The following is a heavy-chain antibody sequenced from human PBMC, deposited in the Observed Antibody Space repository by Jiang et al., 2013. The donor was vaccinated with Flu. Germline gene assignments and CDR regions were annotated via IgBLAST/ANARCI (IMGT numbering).Heavy chain of an antibody. CDR3: VREVRFCSGTGCVPFAMDV. D-gene: IGHD2-2*01. Sequence: SGSGLVKPSETLSLTCTVSGGSIGSYYWTWIRQSAGKGLEWIGRIYKDETTTYNPSLKSRVSMSIHTSRIQLSLSLTSVTAADTAIYYCVREVRFCSGTGCVPFAMDVWGRGTTVIVSS. J-gene: IGHJ6*02. CDR2: IYKDETT. CDR1: GGSIGSYY. V-gene: IGHV4-4*07.